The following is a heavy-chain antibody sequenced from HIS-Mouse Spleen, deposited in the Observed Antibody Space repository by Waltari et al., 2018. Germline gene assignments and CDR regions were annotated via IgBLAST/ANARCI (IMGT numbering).Heavy chain of an antibody. CDR2: IYYSGCT. CDR1: GGSISSSSYY. J-gene: IGHJ2*01. V-gene: IGHV4-39*07. D-gene: IGHD6-13*01. Sequence: QLQLQESGPGLVKPSETLSLTCTVSGGSISSSSYYWGWIRQPPGKGLEGIGRIYYSGCTYYTPPLKSRVTISVDTSKNQFSLKLSSVTAAETAVYYCAREIPYSSSWYDWYFDLWGRGTLVTVSS. CDR3: AREIPYSSSWYDWYFDL.